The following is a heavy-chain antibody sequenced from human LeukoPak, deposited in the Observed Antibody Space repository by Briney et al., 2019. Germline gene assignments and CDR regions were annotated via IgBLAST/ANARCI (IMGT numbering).Heavy chain of an antibody. CDR2: MNPDSGNT. CDR1: EYTFNIYD. V-gene: IGHV1-8*01. J-gene: IGHJ4*02. CDR3: AVHLPGDYLDR. Sequence: GASVRVSCKASEYTFNIYDINWVRQATGQGLAWMGWMNPDSGNTGFAQKFQGRVTMTRNTSITTAYMELSSLRSEDTAVYYCAVHLPGDYLDRWGQGTLVTVSS.